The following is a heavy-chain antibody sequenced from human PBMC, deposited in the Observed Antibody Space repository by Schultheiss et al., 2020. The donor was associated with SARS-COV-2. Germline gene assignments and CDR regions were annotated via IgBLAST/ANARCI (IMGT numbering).Heavy chain of an antibody. D-gene: IGHD6-13*01. V-gene: IGHV3-15*01. Sequence: GGSLRLSCAASGFTFSNAWMSWVRQAPGKGLEWVGRIKSKTDGGTTDYAAPVKGRFTISRDDSKNTLYLQMNSLKTEDTAVYYCTTGAAAVDNYYYYYMDVWGKGTTVTVSS. CDR1: GFTFSNAW. CDR3: TTGAAAVDNYYYYYMDV. J-gene: IGHJ6*03. CDR2: IKSKTDGGTT.